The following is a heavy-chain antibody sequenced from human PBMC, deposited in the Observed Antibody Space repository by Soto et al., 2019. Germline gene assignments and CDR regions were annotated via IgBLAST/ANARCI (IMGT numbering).Heavy chain of an antibody. CDR2: MNPNSGTT. Sequence: QVQLVQSGAEVKKPGASVKVSCKASGYTFTSYDINWVRQATGQGREWMGWMNPNSGTTGYAQKFRGRVTRTRNPSISTAYMELSSLRSEDTAVYYCARERTGTASMDVWGQGTTVTVSS. CDR1: GYTFTSYD. J-gene: IGHJ6*02. V-gene: IGHV1-8*01. D-gene: IGHD1-1*01. CDR3: ARERTGTASMDV.